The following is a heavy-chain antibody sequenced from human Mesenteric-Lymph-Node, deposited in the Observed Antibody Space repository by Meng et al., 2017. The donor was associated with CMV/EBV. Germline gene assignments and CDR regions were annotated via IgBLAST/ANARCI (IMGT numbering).Heavy chain of an antibody. J-gene: IGHJ6*02. CDR1: GFTFTSSA. CDR2: IVVGSGNT. Sequence: SVKVSCKASGFTFTSSAVQWVRQARGQRLEWIGWIVVGSGNTNYAQKFQERVTITRDMSTSTAYMELSSLRSEDTAVYYCARADILTGYYYYGMDVWGQGTTVTVSS. D-gene: IGHD3-9*01. V-gene: IGHV1-58*01. CDR3: ARADILTGYYYYGMDV.